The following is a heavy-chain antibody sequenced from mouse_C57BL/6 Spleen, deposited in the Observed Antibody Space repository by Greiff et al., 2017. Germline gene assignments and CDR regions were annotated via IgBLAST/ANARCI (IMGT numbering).Heavy chain of an antibody. J-gene: IGHJ3*01. CDR3: ARGGVTRGFAD. CDR1: GYTFTSYW. Sequence: QVQLQQPGAELVRPGTSVKLSCKASGYTFTSYWMHWVKQRPGQGLEWIGVIDPSDSYTNYNQKFKGKATLTVDTSSSTAYMQLSSLTSEDSAVYYCARGGVTRGFADWGQGTLVTVSA. V-gene: IGHV1-59*01. CDR2: IDPSDSYT.